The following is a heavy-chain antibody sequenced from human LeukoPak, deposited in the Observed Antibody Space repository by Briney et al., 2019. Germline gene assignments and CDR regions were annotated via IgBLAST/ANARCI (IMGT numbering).Heavy chain of an antibody. CDR3: ARGGPEMATSDY. J-gene: IGHJ4*02. D-gene: IGHD5-24*01. CDR1: GYSLTGYY. Sequence: ASVTVSCTASGYSLTGYYMHWVRQAPGQGLEWMGWINPNSGETGYAQKFQGRVTMTRDTSISTAYMELSRLRSDDTAVYYCARGGPEMATSDYWGQGTLVTVSS. V-gene: IGHV1-2*02. CDR2: INPNSGET.